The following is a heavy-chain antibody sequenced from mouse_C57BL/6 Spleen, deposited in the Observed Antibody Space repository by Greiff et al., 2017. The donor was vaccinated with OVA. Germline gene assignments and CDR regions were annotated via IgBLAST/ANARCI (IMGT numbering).Heavy chain of an antibody. V-gene: IGHV1-80*01. Sequence: QVQLKESGAELVKPGASVKISCKASGYAFSSYWMNWVKQRPGKGLEWIGQIYPGDGDTNYNGKFKGKATLTADKSSSTAYMQLSSLTSEDSAVYFCARGAAYYFDYWGQGTTLTVSS. J-gene: IGHJ2*01. CDR3: ARGAAYYFDY. D-gene: IGHD3-3*01. CDR2: IYPGDGDT. CDR1: GYAFSSYW.